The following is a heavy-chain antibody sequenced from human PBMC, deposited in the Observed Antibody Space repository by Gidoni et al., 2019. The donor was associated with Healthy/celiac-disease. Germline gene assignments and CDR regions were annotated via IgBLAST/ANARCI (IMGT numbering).Heavy chain of an antibody. V-gene: IGHV4-59*01. Sequence: QVQLQESGPGLVKPSETLSLTCTVSGGSISSYYWSWLRQPPGKGLEWIGYIYYSGSTNYNPSLKSRVTISVDTSKNQFSLKLSSVTAADTAVYYCARDLKGIGWFDPWGQGTLVTVSS. J-gene: IGHJ5*02. D-gene: IGHD6-13*01. CDR1: GGSISSYY. CDR2: IYYSGST. CDR3: ARDLKGIGWFDP.